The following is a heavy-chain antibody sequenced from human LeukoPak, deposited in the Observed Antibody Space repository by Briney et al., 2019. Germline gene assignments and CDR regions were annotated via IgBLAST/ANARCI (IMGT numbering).Heavy chain of an antibody. J-gene: IGHJ4*02. D-gene: IGHD6-19*01. CDR3: ARRQYTSGWFGSLDY. Sequence: GGSLRLSCAASGLTFSSYAMSWVRQAPGKGLEWVSAISGSDGSTYYADSVKGRFTISRDDSKNTLYRQMNSLRAEDTAIYSCARRQYTSGWFGSLDYWGQGILVTVSS. V-gene: IGHV3-23*01. CDR2: ISGSDGST. CDR1: GLTFSSYA.